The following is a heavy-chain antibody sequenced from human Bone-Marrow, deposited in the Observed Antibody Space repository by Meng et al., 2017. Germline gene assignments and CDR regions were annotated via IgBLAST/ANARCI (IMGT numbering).Heavy chain of an antibody. Sequence: SVKVSCKASGGTFSSYAISWVRQAPGQGLEWMGGIIPIFGTANYAQKFQGRVTITADESTSTAYMELSSLRSEDTAVYYCARSGSRYCTNGVCYTFDYWGQGNLVNGAS. CDR2: IIPIFGTA. J-gene: IGHJ4*02. D-gene: IGHD2-8*01. V-gene: IGHV1-69*13. CDR3: ARSGSRYCTNGVCYTFDY. CDR1: GGTFSSYA.